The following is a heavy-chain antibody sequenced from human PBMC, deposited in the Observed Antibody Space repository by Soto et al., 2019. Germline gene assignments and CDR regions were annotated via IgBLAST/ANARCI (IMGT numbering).Heavy chain of an antibody. CDR2: IFYSGST. J-gene: IGHJ4*02. CDR1: GGSISTYY. D-gene: IGHD3-10*01. Sequence: SETLSLTCTVSGGSISTYYWNWIRQPPGKGLEWIGYIFYSGSTNYNPSLKSRVTISVDTSKNQFSLKLSSVTSADTAVYYCVRRGSGSYFDHWGQGTPVTVS. CDR3: VRRGSGSYFDH. V-gene: IGHV4-59*12.